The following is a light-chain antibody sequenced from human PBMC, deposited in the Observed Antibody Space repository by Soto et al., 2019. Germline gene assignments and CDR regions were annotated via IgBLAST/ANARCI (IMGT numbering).Light chain of an antibody. CDR2: GAS. V-gene: IGKV3-20*01. CDR3: QQYGSSTWT. Sequence: EIVLTQSPGTLSLSPGERATLSCRASQSVSSSYLAWYQQKPGQAPRLLIYGASSRATGIPDRFSGSGSGTDFTLPISRLEPEDFAVYYSQQYGSSTWTFGQGNKLEI. J-gene: IGKJ1*01. CDR1: QSVSSSY.